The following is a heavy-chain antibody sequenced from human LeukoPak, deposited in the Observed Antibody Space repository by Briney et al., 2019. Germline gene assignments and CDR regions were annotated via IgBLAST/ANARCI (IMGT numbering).Heavy chain of an antibody. D-gene: IGHD6-13*01. CDR3: AREKQQLVPYYGMDV. CDR1: GYTFTGYY. V-gene: IGHV1-2*02. Sequence: GASVKVSRKASGYTFTGYYMHWVRQAPGQGFEWRGWINPNSGGTNYAQKFQGRVTMTRDTSISTAYMELSRLRSDDTAVYYCAREKQQLVPYYGMDVWGQGTTVTVSS. J-gene: IGHJ6*02. CDR2: INPNSGGT.